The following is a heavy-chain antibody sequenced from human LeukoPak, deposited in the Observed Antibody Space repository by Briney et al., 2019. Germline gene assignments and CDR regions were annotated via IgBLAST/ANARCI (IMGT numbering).Heavy chain of an antibody. J-gene: IGHJ5*02. CDR1: GGSVNSGSYY. Sequence: SETLSLTCTVSGGSVNSGSYYWSWIRQPPGKGLEWIGYIYYSGSTNYNPSLKSRVTISVDTSKNQFSLKLSSVTAADTAVYYCARGNGGGPDPWGQGTLVTVSS. CDR2: IYYSGST. CDR3: ARGNGGGPDP. V-gene: IGHV4-61*01. D-gene: IGHD1-1*01.